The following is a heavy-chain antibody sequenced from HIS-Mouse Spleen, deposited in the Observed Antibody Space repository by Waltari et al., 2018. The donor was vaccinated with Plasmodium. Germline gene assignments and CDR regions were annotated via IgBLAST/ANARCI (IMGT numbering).Heavy chain of an antibody. V-gene: IGHV1-24*01. CDR1: GYTLTELS. D-gene: IGHD3-10*01. Sequence: QVQLVQSGAEVKKPGASVKVSCKVSGYTLTELSMPWVRQAPGKGLEWMGGFDPEDGETIYAQKFQGRVTMTEDTSTDTAYMELSSLRSEDTAVYYCATILDYYGSGSYYNGVLDYWGQGTLVTVSS. CDR3: ATILDYYGSGSYYNGVLDY. J-gene: IGHJ4*02. CDR2: FDPEDGET.